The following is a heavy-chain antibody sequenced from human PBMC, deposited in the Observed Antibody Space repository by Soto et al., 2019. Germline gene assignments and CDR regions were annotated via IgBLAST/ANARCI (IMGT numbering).Heavy chain of an antibody. CDR2: IYYSGST. CDR3: ARQGSSTSRLTLYGMDV. D-gene: IGHD2-2*01. CDR1: GGSISSSSYY. J-gene: IGHJ6*02. V-gene: IGHV4-39*01. Sequence: SETLSLTCTVSGGSISSSSYYWGWIRQPPGKGLEWIGSIYYSGSTYYNPSLKSRVTISVDTSKNQFSLKLSSVTAADTAVYYCARQGSSTSRLTLYGMDVWGQGTTVTVSS.